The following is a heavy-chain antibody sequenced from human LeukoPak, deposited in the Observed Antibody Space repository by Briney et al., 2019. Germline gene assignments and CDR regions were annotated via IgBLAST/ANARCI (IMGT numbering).Heavy chain of an antibody. J-gene: IGHJ4*02. Sequence: GESLKISCKGFGYSFNTYWIAWVRQMPGKGLEWMGIIYPGDSDTKYSPSFQGQVTISADNSISTAYLQWSSLKASDTAMYYCARHSSSWYYFDYGAQRTLVTVSS. CDR1: GYSFNTYW. D-gene: IGHD6-13*01. V-gene: IGHV5-51*01. CDR3: ARHSSSWYYFDY. CDR2: IYPGDSDT.